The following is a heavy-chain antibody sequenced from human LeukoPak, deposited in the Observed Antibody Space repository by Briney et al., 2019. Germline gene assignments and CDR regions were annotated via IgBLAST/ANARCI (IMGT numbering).Heavy chain of an antibody. CDR1: GFAFRNYD. D-gene: IGHD3-10*01. CDR2: ITTDGSGA. J-gene: IGHJ1*01. CDR3: AKGVLGAGSLLEYFQH. Sequence: GGSLRLSCAASGFAFRNYDMIWVRQAPGRGLEWVSGITTDGSGAYYADSVKGRFTVSRDNSKNTVFLQMNSLRGEDAAIYYYAKGVLGAGSLLEYFQHWGQGTLVTVSS. V-gene: IGHV3-23*01.